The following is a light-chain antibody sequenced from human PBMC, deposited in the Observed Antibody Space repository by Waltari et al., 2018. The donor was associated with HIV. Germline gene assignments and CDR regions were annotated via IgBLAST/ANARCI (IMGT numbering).Light chain of an antibody. V-gene: IGLV1-47*01. CDR3: AAWDDSLSGWV. J-gene: IGLJ3*02. Sequence: QSVLTQPPSASGTPGQRVTIPCSGRSANIGSNTLYCYHQLPVTAPKPLIYRNNQRPSWVPDRFSGPKSGTSASLAISGLRSEDEADYYCAAWDDSLSGWVFGGGTKLTVL. CDR1: SANIGSNT. CDR2: RNN.